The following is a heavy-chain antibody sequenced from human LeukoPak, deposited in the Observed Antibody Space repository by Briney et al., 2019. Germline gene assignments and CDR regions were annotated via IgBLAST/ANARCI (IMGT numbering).Heavy chain of an antibody. V-gene: IGHV4-38-2*02. Sequence: SETLSLTCTVSGYSISTGYYWGWIRQPPGKGLQWIGSIYRTGSTYYNPSLKSRVTISVDTSKNQSSLNLNSLTAADTAIYYCARVLSDSSGYHFETWGQGTLVTVSS. J-gene: IGHJ4*02. CDR2: IYRTGST. D-gene: IGHD6-6*01. CDR3: ARVLSDSSGYHFET. CDR1: GYSISTGYY.